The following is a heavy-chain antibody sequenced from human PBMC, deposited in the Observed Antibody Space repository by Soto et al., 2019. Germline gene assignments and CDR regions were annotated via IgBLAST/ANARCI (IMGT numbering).Heavy chain of an antibody. V-gene: IGHV5-51*01. CDR3: ARNKGYCDSSSCYGMDV. J-gene: IGHJ6*02. CDR1: GYSFTTYW. CDR2: IYPGDSDT. Sequence: PGESLKISCKGSGYSFTTYWIVWVRQMPGKGLEWMGAIYPGDSDTRYSPSFEGQVTISADKSISTAHLQWNSLKASDTAMYFCARNKGYCDSSSCYGMDVWGQGATVTVSS. D-gene: IGHD2-15*01.